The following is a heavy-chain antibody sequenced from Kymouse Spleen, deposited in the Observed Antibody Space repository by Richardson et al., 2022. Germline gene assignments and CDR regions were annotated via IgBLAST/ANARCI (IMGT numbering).Heavy chain of an antibody. J-gene: IGHJ6*02. Sequence: QVQLQQWGAGLLKPSETLSLTCAVYGGSFSGYYWSWIRQPPGKGLEWIGEINHSGSTNYNPSLKSRVTISVDTSKNQFSLKLSSVTAADTAVYYCAREDYGDYNYYYYGMDVWGQGTTVTVSS. CDR2: INHSGST. D-gene: IGHD4-17*01. CDR1: GGSFSGYY. CDR3: AREDYGDYNYYYYGMDV. V-gene: IGHV4-34*01.